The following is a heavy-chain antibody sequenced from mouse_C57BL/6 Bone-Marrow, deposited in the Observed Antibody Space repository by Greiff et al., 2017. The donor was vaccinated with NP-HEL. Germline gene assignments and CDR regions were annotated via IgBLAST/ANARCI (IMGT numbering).Heavy chain of an antibody. CDR3: AREGNGNYSYAMDY. J-gene: IGHJ4*01. V-gene: IGHV1-22*01. D-gene: IGHD2-1*01. CDR1: GYTFTDYN. CDR2: INPNNGGT. Sequence: EVQLQQSGPELVKPGASVKMSCKASGYTFTDYNMHWVKQSHGKSLEWIGYINPNNGGTSYNQKFKGKATLTVNKSSSTAYMELRSLTSEDSAVYDCAREGNGNYSYAMDYWGQGTSVTVSS.